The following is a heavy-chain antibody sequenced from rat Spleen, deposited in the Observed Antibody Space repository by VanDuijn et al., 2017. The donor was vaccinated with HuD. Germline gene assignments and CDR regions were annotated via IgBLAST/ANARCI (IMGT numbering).Heavy chain of an antibody. Sequence: EVQLVESGGGLVQPGRSLKLSCAASGFTFSDYYMAWVRQAPKKGLEWVASISTGGGNTYYRDSVKGRFTISRDNAKNTLYLQMDSLRSEDTATYYCARSRGNYGGYSGYFDFWGPGTMVTVSS. CDR3: ARSRGNYGGYSGYFDF. J-gene: IGHJ1*01. V-gene: IGHV5-25*01. CDR1: GFTFSDYY. CDR2: ISTGGGNT. D-gene: IGHD1-11*01.